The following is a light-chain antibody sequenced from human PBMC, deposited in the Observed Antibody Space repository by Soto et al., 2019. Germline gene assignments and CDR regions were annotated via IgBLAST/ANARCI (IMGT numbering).Light chain of an antibody. V-gene: IGKV1-12*02. CDR2: TTS. CDR1: QGIARY. CDR3: QQTMTSPFT. Sequence: DIQMTQSPSSVSASVGDRVTITCRATQGIARYLAWYQQKPGKAPKLLISTTSSLQNGFPSRFSGSGSGAYFTFTISDLQPEDFASYYCQQTMTSPFTFGGGTRVEIE. J-gene: IGKJ4*01.